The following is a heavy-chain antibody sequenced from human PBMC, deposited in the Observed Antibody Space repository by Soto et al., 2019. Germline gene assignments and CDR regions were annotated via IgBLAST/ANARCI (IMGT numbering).Heavy chain of an antibody. CDR3: ADTYLNNHHYYSMDV. Sequence: EVQLVESGGGLVKPGGSLRLSCAASGFTFSIAWMTWVRQVPGKGLEWVGRIKSKTDGGTTDYAAPVKGRFTISRDDSKNTVYLQTNSLKTEETAVYYCADTYLNNHHYYSMDVWGQGTTVTVSS. CDR1: GFTFSIAW. J-gene: IGHJ6*02. V-gene: IGHV3-15*01. CDR2: IKSKTDGGTT. D-gene: IGHD5-18*01.